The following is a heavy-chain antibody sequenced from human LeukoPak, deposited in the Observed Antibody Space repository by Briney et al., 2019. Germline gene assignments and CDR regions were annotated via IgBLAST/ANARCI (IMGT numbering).Heavy chain of an antibody. CDR1: GFTFSSYG. CDR3: AKPDIVVVVAATYYFDY. D-gene: IGHD2-15*01. J-gene: IGHJ4*02. CDR2: IWYDGSNK. V-gene: IGHV3-33*06. Sequence: PGRSLRLSCAASGFTFSSYGMHWVRQAPGKGLEWVAVIWYDGSNKYYADSVKGRFTISRDNSKNTLYLQMNSLRAEDTAVYYCAKPDIVVVVAATYYFDYWGQGTLVTVSS.